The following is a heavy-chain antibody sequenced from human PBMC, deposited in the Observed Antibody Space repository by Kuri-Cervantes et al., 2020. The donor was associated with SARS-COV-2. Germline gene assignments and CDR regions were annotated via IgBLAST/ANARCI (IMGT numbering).Heavy chain of an antibody. J-gene: IGHJ3*02. CDR1: GFTFTTYS. V-gene: IGHV3-21*01. CDR3: ARGVRSRAAHHAFDI. D-gene: IGHD6-6*01. CDR2: ISSSSSQR. Sequence: GESLKIPCAASGFTFTTYSMTWVRQAPGKGLEWVSSISSSSSQRYYVDSVKGRFTISRDNAKNSLYLQMNSLRAEDTAVYYCARGVRSRAAHHAFDIWGQGTMVTVSS.